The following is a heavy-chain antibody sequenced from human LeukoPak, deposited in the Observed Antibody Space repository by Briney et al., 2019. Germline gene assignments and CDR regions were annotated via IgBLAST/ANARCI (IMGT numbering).Heavy chain of an antibody. V-gene: IGHV1-18*01. CDR2: TSAYNGNA. D-gene: IGHD5-12*01. Sequence: ASVKVSCKASGYTFTSYGISWVRQAPGLGLEWMGWTSAYNGNANYAQKLQGRVTMTTDTSTSTAYMELRSLRSDDTAVYYCARDQSGYGSFDYWGQGALVTVSS. CDR1: GYTFTSYG. CDR3: ARDQSGYGSFDY. J-gene: IGHJ4*02.